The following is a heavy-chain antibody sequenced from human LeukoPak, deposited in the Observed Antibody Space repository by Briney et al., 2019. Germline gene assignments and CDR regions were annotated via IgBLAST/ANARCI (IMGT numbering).Heavy chain of an antibody. D-gene: IGHD3-22*01. J-gene: IGHJ2*01. CDR3: ARTYYYGSSGLEMPRWYFDL. CDR1: GGTFSSYA. Sequence: ASVKVSCKASGGTFSSYAISWVRPAPGQGLEWMGIINPSGGSTSYAQKFQGRVTMTSDTSTCTVYLELSILRPEDTAVYYCARTYYYGSSGLEMPRWYFDLWGRGTLVTVSS. CDR2: INPSGGST. V-gene: IGHV1-46*01.